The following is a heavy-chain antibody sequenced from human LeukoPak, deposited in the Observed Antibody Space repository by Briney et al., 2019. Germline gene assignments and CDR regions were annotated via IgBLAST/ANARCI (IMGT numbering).Heavy chain of an antibody. Sequence: ASVKGSCRASGYTFTNYDINWVRQATGQGREGMGWMNPNSGDTGYAQKFQARVTITRNTSISTVYIGLSSLRAEDTAVYYCARGYVASNWYDAFDIWGQGTMVTVSS. V-gene: IGHV1-8*03. D-gene: IGHD6-13*01. J-gene: IGHJ3*02. CDR1: GYTFTNYD. CDR2: MNPNSGDT. CDR3: ARGYVASNWYDAFDI.